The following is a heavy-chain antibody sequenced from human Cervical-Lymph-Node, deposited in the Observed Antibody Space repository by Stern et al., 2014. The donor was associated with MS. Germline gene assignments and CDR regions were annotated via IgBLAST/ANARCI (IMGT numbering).Heavy chain of an antibody. CDR3: ARDYDYVWGSYRHTPDY. CDR1: GYTFSDYG. V-gene: IGHV1-18*04. CDR2: ISTYNGNT. D-gene: IGHD3-16*02. Sequence: QDQLVQSGLEVKKPGASVKVSCQASGYTFSDYGITWVRQAPGQGLEWKGWISTYNGNTDNAQKVQGRVTMTTDTSTNTAYMELRSLRSDDTAVYYCARDYDYVWGSYRHTPDYWGQGTLVTVSS. J-gene: IGHJ4*02.